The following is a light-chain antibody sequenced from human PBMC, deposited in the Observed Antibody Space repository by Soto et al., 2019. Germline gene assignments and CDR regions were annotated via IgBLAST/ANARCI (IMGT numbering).Light chain of an antibody. Sequence: DIQMTQSPSSLSASVGDRVTITCRASQSISSYLNWYQQKPGKAPKLLIYAASSLQSGVPSRFSGSGSGTEFTLAIRSLKPDDFATYSCRQYTPNSGTCGQGTNVDI. CDR2: AAS. CDR1: QSISSY. V-gene: IGKV1-39*01. J-gene: IGKJ1*01. CDR3: RQYTPNSGT.